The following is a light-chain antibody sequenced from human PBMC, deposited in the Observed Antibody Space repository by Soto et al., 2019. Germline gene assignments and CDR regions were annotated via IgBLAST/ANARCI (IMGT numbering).Light chain of an antibody. CDR3: QQYGRSFQWT. CDR2: GAS. J-gene: IGKJ1*01. Sequence: EIVLTKSPGTLSLTPGERATLSCRAIQSVSSNYLAWYQHKPGQAPRLLIYGASSRATGIPDRFSGSGSGTDSTLTIRRLEPEDFAVYYCQQYGRSFQWTFGQGTKVDIK. CDR1: QSVSSNY. V-gene: IGKV3-20*01.